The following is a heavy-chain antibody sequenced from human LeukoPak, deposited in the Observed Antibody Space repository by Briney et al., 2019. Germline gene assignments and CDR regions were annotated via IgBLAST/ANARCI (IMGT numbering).Heavy chain of an antibody. Sequence: LSLTCTVSGGSVSSGSYYWSWIRQAPGKGLEWVSYITISGSTIYYADSVKGRFTISRDNAKNSLYLQMNSLRAEDTAVYYCARATSFDYWGQGTLVTVSS. CDR3: ARATSFDY. CDR1: GGSVSSGSYY. V-gene: IGHV3-48*03. J-gene: IGHJ4*02. CDR2: ITISGSTI.